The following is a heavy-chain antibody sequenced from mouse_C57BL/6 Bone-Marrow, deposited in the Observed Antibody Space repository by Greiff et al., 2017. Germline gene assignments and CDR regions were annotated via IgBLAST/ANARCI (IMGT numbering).Heavy chain of an antibody. J-gene: IGHJ1*03. CDR1: GFTFSSYG. Sequence: EVKLMESGGDLVKPGGSLKLSCAASGFTFSSYGMSWVRQTPDKRLEWVATISSGGSYTYYPDSVKGRFTISRDNAKNTLYLQMSSLKSEDTAMYYCARHEWLLWYFDVWGTGTTVTVSS. CDR2: ISSGGSYT. D-gene: IGHD2-3*01. V-gene: IGHV5-6*01. CDR3: ARHEWLLWYFDV.